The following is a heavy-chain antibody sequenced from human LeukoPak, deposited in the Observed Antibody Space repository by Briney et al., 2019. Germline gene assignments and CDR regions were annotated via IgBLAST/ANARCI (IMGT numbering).Heavy chain of an antibody. CDR3: AHKGVGSGSYTM. V-gene: IGHV2-5*02. Sequence: SGPTLVKPTQTLTLTCTFSGFSLSTSGVGVGWIHQPPGKALEWLAVIYWDDDKSYSPSLKSRLTITKDTSKNQVVLIMTNMDPVDTATYYCAHKGVGSGSYTMWGHGTLVTVSS. CDR1: GFSLSTSGVG. J-gene: IGHJ4*01. D-gene: IGHD3-10*01. CDR2: IYWDDDK.